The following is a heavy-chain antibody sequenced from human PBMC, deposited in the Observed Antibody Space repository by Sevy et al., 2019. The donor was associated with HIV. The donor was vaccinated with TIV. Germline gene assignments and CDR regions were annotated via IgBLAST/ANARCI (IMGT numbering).Heavy chain of an antibody. V-gene: IGHV3-33*01. J-gene: IGHJ4*02. CDR1: GFTFSNYA. D-gene: IGHD3-22*01. Sequence: GGSLRLSCAATGFTFSNYAMHWVRQAPGKGMEWVAIIWSDGAYQYHGDSVKGRFTISRDNSKNTLYLQMNNVRVEDTAVYYCARGGYYYDNAAYYALDSWGQGNLVTGLL. CDR2: IWSDGAYQ. CDR3: ARGGYYYDNAAYYALDS.